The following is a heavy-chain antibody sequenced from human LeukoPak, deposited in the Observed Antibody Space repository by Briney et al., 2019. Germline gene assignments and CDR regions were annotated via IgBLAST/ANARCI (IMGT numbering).Heavy chain of an antibody. CDR1: GGSISSYY. Sequence: SETLSLTCTVSGGSISSYYCSWIRQPAGKGLEWIGRIYMSGSTNYNPSLKSRVTISVDKSKNQFSLKLSSVTAANTAVYYCASAHYGDYVSDYWRQGTLVTVSS. CDR3: ASAHYGDYVSDY. J-gene: IGHJ4*02. CDR2: IYMSGST. V-gene: IGHV4-4*07. D-gene: IGHD4-17*01.